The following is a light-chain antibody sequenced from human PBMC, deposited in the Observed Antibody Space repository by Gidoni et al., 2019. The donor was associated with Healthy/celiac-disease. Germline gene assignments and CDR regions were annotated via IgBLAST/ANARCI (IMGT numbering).Light chain of an antibody. J-gene: IGLJ3*02. CDR2: EGS. V-gene: IGLV2-23*01. CDR3: CSYAGSRTLV. Sequence: QSALTQPASVPGSPAQATTMSGTGTSSDVGSYNLVSWYQQHPGKAPKLMIYEGSKRPSGVSNRFSDSKSGNTASLTISGLQAEDEADYYCCSYAGSRTLVFGGGTKLTVL. CDR1: SSDVGSYNL.